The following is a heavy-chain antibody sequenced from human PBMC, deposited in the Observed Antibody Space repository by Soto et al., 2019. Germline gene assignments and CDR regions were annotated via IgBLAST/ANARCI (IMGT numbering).Heavy chain of an antibody. CDR1: GGSFY. CDR2: IRHSGST. D-gene: IGHD4-17*01. V-gene: IGHV4-34*01. Sequence: QVQLQQWGAGLLKPSETVSLNCAVYGGSFYWTWIRQHPGTGLEWIGEIRHSGSTNYNPSLKSRVSISIDRSKSQVSLTVYSVTAADTAVYYCARGGGDYDYAVDVWGQGTTVTVSS. CDR3: ARGGGDYDYAVDV. J-gene: IGHJ6*02.